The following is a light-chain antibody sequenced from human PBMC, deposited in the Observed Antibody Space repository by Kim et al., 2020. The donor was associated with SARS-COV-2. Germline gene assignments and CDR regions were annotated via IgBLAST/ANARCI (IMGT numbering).Light chain of an antibody. CDR3: QQFGSSPVT. CDR2: NAS. V-gene: IGKV3-20*01. J-gene: IGKJ1*01. CDR1: QSISSNY. Sequence: EIVLAQSPGTLSLSPGERATLSCRATQSISSNYLAWYQQKPGQAPRLLIYNASSRAPGIPDRFSGSGSGTDFTLTINRLEPEDFAVYYCQQFGSSPVTFGQGTKVDIK.